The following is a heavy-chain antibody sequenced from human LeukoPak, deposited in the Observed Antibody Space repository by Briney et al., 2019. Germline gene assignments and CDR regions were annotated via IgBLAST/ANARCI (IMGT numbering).Heavy chain of an antibody. J-gene: IGHJ4*02. CDR2: ISGSGGTT. CDR1: GFTFSTYD. Sequence: PGRSLRLSCAASGFTFSTYDMMWVRQTPDSGLEWVSIISGSGGTTYYADSVKGRFTISRDNSRNTLYLEMNSLRADDTAVYYCVKRRETVRGAFDYWGQGTLVTVSS. D-gene: IGHD3-10*02. CDR3: VKRRETVRGAFDY. V-gene: IGHV3-23*01.